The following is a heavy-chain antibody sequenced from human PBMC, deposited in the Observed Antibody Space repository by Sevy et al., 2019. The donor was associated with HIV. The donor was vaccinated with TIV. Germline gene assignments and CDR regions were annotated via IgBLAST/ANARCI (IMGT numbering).Heavy chain of an antibody. D-gene: IGHD3-3*01. CDR3: DKDSYSSYYDFCSGYYDYYYYYGMDV. J-gene: IGHJ6*02. Sequence: GGSLRLSCAASGFTFSSYGMHWVRQAPGKGLEWVAVISYDGSNKYYADSVKGRFTISRDNSKNTLYLQMNSLRAEDKAVYYCDKDSYSSYYDFCSGYYDYYYYYGMDVWGQGTTVTVSS. CDR2: ISYDGSNK. CDR1: GFTFSSYG. V-gene: IGHV3-30*18.